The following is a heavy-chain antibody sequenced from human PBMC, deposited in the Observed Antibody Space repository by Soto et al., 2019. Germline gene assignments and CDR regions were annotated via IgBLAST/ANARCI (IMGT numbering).Heavy chain of an antibody. J-gene: IGHJ4*02. CDR1: GYTFTSYY. CDR3: ALGPSFDY. CDR2: INPTGGDT. V-gene: IGHV1-46*01. Sequence: QVQLVQSGAEVKKPGASVKVSCKASGYTFTSYYIYWVRQAPGQGPEWMGVINPTGGDTTYAQKFQGRVTMTRDTSTSTVYMELSSLRSEDTAVYYCALGPSFDYWGQGTLVTVSS. D-gene: IGHD1-26*01.